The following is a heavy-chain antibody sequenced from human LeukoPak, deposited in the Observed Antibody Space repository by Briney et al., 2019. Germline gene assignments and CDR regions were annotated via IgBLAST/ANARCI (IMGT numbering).Heavy chain of an antibody. Sequence: GGSLRLSCAASGFTFSSYGMHWVRQAPDKGLEWVAVISYDGSNQHYADSVKGRFTISRDNSKNTLSLQMNSLRAEDTAVYYCAREGGYDPFEYWGQGTLVTVSS. V-gene: IGHV3-30*03. J-gene: IGHJ4*02. CDR1: GFTFSSYG. CDR2: ISYDGSNQ. D-gene: IGHD5-12*01. CDR3: AREGGYDPFEY.